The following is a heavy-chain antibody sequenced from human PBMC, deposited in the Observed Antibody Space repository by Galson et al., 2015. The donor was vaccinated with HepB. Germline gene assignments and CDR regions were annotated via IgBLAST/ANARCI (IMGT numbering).Heavy chain of an antibody. CDR1: GGSISSGDYS. V-gene: IGHV4-30-2*01. Sequence: TLSLTCAVSGGSISSGDYSWSWIRQPPGKGLEWIGYIYQSGSAYYKSSLKSRVTISIDRSKNQFSLKLSSVTAADTAVYYCARVLSRNNHYYHYMDVWGKGTTVTVSS. D-gene: IGHD1-14*01. J-gene: IGHJ6*03. CDR3: ARVLSRNNHYYHYMDV. CDR2: IYQSGSA.